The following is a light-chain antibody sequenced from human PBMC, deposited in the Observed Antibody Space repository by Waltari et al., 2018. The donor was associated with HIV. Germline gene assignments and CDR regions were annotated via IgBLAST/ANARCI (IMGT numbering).Light chain of an antibody. CDR2: AAS. J-gene: IGKJ1*01. CDR3: QQYNDWPRT. Sequence: DIVMTQTPLSSPVTLGQPASISCRSSQSLVHRNGNTYLSWLQQRPGQPPRLLIYAASTRATGVPVRISGSGSGTEFTLTISSLQSEDFAVYYCQQYNDWPRTFGQGTKVEIK. V-gene: IGKV2-24*01. CDR1: QSLVHRNGNTY.